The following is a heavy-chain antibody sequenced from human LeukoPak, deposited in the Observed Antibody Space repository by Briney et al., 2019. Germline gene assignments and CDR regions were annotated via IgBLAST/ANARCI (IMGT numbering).Heavy chain of an antibody. CDR3: TRVYDSSGYYYGPDY. Sequence: LGESLKISCKGSGYSFTSYWIGWVRQMPGKGLEWMGIIYPGDSDTRYSPSFQGQVTISADKSISTAYLQWSSLKASDTAMYYCTRVYDSSGYYYGPDYWGQGTLVTVSS. V-gene: IGHV5-51*01. CDR2: IYPGDSDT. J-gene: IGHJ4*02. D-gene: IGHD3-22*01. CDR1: GYSFTSYW.